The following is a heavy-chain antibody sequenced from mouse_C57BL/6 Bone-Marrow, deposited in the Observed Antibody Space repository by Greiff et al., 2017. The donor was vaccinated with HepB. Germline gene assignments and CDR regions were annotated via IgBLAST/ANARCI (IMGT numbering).Heavy chain of an antibody. D-gene: IGHD1-1*01. Sequence: VQLQQSGAELVKPGASVKLSCKASGYTFTEYTIHWVKQRSGQGLEWIGWFYPGSGSIKYNEKFKDKATLTADKSSSTVYMELSRLTSEDSAVYFCARHESPLHYYGSPGWYFDVWGTGTTVTVSS. CDR1: GYTFTEYT. J-gene: IGHJ1*03. CDR3: ARHESPLHYYGSPGWYFDV. V-gene: IGHV1-62-2*01. CDR2: FYPGSGSI.